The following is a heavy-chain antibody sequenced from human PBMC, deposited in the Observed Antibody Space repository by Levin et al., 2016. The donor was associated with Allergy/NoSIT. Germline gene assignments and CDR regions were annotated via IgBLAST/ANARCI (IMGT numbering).Heavy chain of an antibody. CDR2: ISGSGGST. Sequence: VRQAPGKGLEWVSAISGSGGSTYYADSVKGRFTISRDNSKNTLYLQMNSLRAEDTAVYYCANQQSSHKYNWNAYGYYGMDVWGQGTTVTVSS. V-gene: IGHV3-23*01. J-gene: IGHJ6*02. D-gene: IGHD1-20*01. CDR3: ANQQSSHKYNWNAYGYYGMDV.